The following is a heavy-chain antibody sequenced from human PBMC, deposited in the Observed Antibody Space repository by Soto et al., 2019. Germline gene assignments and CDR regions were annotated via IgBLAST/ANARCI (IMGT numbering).Heavy chain of an antibody. V-gene: IGHV3-30*18. J-gene: IGHJ6*02. CDR1: GFTFSSYG. CDR3: AKEHSGYDFRYYYYGMDV. CDR2: ISYDGSNK. D-gene: IGHD5-12*01. Sequence: QVQLVESGGGVVQPGRSLRLSCAASGFTFSSYGMHWVRQAPGKGLEWVAVISYDGSNKYYADSVKGRFTISRDNSKNTLYLQMNSLRAEDTAVYYCAKEHSGYDFRYYYYGMDVWGQGTTVTVSS.